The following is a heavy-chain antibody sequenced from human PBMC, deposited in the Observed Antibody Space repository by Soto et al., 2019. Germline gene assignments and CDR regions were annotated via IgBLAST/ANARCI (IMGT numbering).Heavy chain of an antibody. Sequence: GGSLRLSCAASGVTFDDYAMHWVRQAPGKGLEWVSGISWNSGSRGYADSVKGRFTISRDNAKNSLYLQMNSLRAEDTALYYCAKDRSPSPSVVPAFDYWGQGTLVTVSS. CDR1: GVTFDDYA. V-gene: IGHV3-9*01. D-gene: IGHD2-2*01. CDR2: ISWNSGSR. CDR3: AKDRSPSPSVVPAFDY. J-gene: IGHJ4*02.